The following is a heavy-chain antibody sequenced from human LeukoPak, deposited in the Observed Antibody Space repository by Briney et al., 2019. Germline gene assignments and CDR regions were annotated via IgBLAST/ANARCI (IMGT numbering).Heavy chain of an antibody. D-gene: IGHD3-3*01. Sequence: ASVKVSCKASGYTFTSYDINWVRQATGQGLEWMGWMNPNSGNTGYAQEFQGRVTMTRKTSTSTAYMELSSLRSEDTAVYYCARNYDFWSGYSTDAFDIWGQGTMVTVSS. CDR1: GYTFTSYD. CDR2: MNPNSGNT. J-gene: IGHJ3*02. V-gene: IGHV1-8*01. CDR3: ARNYDFWSGYSTDAFDI.